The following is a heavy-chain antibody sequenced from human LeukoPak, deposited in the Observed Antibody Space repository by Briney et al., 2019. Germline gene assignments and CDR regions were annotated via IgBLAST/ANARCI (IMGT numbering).Heavy chain of an antibody. CDR3: ARSELGYNYHYMDV. D-gene: IGHD3-10*01. CDR1: GFTFSNYN. Sequence: GGSLRLSCAASGFTFSNYNMNWVRQAPGKGLEWVSSISSSSSYTYYADSVKGRFTISRDNAKNSLYLQMNSLRAEDTAVYYCARSELGYNYHYMDVWGKGTTVTISS. J-gene: IGHJ6*03. V-gene: IGHV3-21*01. CDR2: ISSSSSYT.